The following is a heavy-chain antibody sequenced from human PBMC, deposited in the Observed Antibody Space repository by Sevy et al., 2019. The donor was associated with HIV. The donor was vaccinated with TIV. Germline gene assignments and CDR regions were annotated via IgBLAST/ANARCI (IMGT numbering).Heavy chain of an antibody. CDR1: AFTFSTYA. Sequence: GGSLRLSCAASAFTFSTYAMHWVRQAPGKGLEWVAVISYDGSHKYYADPVKGRFTISRDDSKSSLYLQMNTLRAQDTAVYYCARDAAYTVNWYPRFDPWGQGTLVTVSS. D-gene: IGHD1-1*01. CDR3: ARDAAYTVNWYPRFDP. CDR2: ISYDGSHK. V-gene: IGHV3-30*03. J-gene: IGHJ5*02.